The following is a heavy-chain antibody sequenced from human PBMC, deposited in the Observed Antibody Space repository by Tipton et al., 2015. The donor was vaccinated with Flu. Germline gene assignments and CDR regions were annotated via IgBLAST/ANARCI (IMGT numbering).Heavy chain of an antibody. CDR3: ARSIAVSGKFDP. J-gene: IGHJ5*02. V-gene: IGHV4-34*01. CDR2: INHSGSA. CDR1: GFTFSSYA. Sequence: LRLSCAVSGFTFSSYAMSWVRQTPAKGLEWIGEINHSGSANYNPSLKTRVTISVDASKNQFSLKLSSVTAADTAVYYCARSIAVSGKFDPWGQGTLVTVSS. D-gene: IGHD6-19*01.